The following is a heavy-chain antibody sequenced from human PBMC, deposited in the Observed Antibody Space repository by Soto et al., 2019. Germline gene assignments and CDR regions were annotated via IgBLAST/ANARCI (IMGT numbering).Heavy chain of an antibody. V-gene: IGHV3-30*18. CDR2: ISYDGSNK. D-gene: IGHD5-18*01. CDR1: GFTFSSYG. CDR3: AKEAGYSYGYDLKLEYYFDY. Sequence: GGSLRLSCAASGFTFSSYGMHWVRQAPGKGLEWVAVISYDGSNKYYADSVKGRFTISRDNSKNTLYLQMNSLRAEDTAVYYCAKEAGYSYGYDLKLEYYFDYWGQGTLVTVSS. J-gene: IGHJ4*02.